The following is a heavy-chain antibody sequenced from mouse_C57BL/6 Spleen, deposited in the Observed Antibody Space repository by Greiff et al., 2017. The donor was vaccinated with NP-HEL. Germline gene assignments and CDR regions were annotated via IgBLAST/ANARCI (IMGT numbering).Heavy chain of an antibody. CDR3: ARLHDGYSWFAY. CDR1: GYAFSSYW. CDR2: IYPGDGDT. Sequence: VQLQQSGAELVKPGASVKISCKASGYAFSSYWMNWVKQRPGKGLEWIGQIYPGDGDTNYNGKFKGKATLTADKSSSTAYLQLSSLTSEDSAVYFCARLHDGYSWFAYWGQGTLVTVSA. D-gene: IGHD2-3*01. V-gene: IGHV1-80*01. J-gene: IGHJ3*01.